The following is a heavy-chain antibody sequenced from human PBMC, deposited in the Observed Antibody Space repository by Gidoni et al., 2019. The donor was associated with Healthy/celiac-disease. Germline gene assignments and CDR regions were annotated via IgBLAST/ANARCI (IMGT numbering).Heavy chain of an antibody. D-gene: IGHD2-2*01. CDR3: ARDLQLPSPYYYYYMDV. Sequence: EVQLVESGGGLVTPGGSLRLPCAASGFTFRSYNMNWVRQAPGKGLGWVSSISSSSSYIYYADSVKGRFTISRDNAKNSLYLQMNSLRAEDTAVYYCARDLQLPSPYYYYYMDVWGKGTTVTVSS. J-gene: IGHJ6*03. V-gene: IGHV3-21*01. CDR2: ISSSSSYI. CDR1: GFTFRSYN.